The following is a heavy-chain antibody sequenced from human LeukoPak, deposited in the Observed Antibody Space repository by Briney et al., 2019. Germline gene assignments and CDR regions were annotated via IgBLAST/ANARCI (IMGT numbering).Heavy chain of an antibody. V-gene: IGHV3-11*01. D-gene: IGHD1-1*01. J-gene: IGHJ5*02. CDR3: ARIWSACDWFDP. Sequence: GGSLRLSCAASGFTFRDYAMTWIRQAPGKGLEWISYIKKRSAATYYADSVAGRFVISRDDAKNSLNLHLTNLRVEDTATYFCARIWSACDWFDPWGQGT. CDR1: GFTFRDYA. CDR2: IKKRSAAT.